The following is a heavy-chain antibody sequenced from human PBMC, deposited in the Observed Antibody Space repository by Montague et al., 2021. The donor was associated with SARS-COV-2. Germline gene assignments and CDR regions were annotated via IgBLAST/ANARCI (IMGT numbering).Heavy chain of an antibody. Sequence: SRRLSCAASGFTFDDYAMHWVRQAPGKGLEWVSGISWNSGSIGYSDSVKGRFTISRDNAKNSLYLQMNSPRAEDTALYYCAKGGFGEFYYFDLWGRGTLVTVSS. J-gene: IGHJ2*01. D-gene: IGHD3-10*01. CDR3: AKGGFGEFYYFDL. CDR1: GFTFDDYA. V-gene: IGHV3-9*01. CDR2: ISWNSGSI.